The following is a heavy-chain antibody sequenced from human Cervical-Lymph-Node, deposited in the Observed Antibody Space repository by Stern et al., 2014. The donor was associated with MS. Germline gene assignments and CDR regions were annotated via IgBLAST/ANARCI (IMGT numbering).Heavy chain of an antibody. CDR1: GYTFTDYA. J-gene: IGHJ4*02. Sequence: VQLVESGSELKKPGASVKVSCMTSGYTFTDYALNWVRQAPGQGLAWMGWINTNTGTPTYAQGFTGRFVFSLDTSGNTAYLQISSLKAEDTALYFCARDYASLDWRGQYYFDYWGQGTLVTVSS. CDR3: ARDYASLDWRGQYYFDY. D-gene: IGHD2-21*01. CDR2: INTNTGTP. V-gene: IGHV7-4-1*02.